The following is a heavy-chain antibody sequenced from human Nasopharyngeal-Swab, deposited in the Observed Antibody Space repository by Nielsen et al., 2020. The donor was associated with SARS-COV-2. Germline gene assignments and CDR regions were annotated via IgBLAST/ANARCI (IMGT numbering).Heavy chain of an antibody. CDR1: VYTFTGHY. D-gene: IGHD3-16*01. Sequence: ASVPVPCKPSVYTFTGHYIHWVRQALGQGLEWMGRINPNSGGTNYAQKFQGRVTMTRDTSISTAYMELSRLRSDDTAVYYCARGRSGGLDYWGQGTLVTVSS. J-gene: IGHJ4*02. CDR2: INPNSGGT. CDR3: ARGRSGGLDY. V-gene: IGHV1-2*06.